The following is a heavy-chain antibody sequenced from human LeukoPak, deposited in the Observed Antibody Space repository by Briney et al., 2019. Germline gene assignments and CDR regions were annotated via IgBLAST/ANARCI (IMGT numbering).Heavy chain of an antibody. CDR3: ARGFTIFVFPLDP. V-gene: IGHV4-39*01. D-gene: IGHD3-3*01. CDR2: IYYSGRP. Sequence: PSQTLSLTCTVSTASITSSRYYWGWIRHPPGKGLEGIGRIYYSGRPYSNPSVKSRVTISVDTSNNQFSLKLRSVTAADTAVYYCARGFTIFVFPLDPWGQRTLVT. CDR1: TASITSSRYY. J-gene: IGHJ5*01.